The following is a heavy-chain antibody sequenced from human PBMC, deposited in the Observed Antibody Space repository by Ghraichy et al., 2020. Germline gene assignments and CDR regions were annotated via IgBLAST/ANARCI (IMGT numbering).Heavy chain of an antibody. CDR1: GFTFSSYA. J-gene: IGHJ4*02. V-gene: IGHV3-23*01. CDR3: ARKFAGSYPFDC. D-gene: IGHD3-10*01. CDR2: ITPGGSYT. Sequence: GGSLRLSCAASGFTFSSYAMSWVRQAPGKGLEWVSGITPGGSYTEYADSVKGRFTISRDNSMSTLFLQMNSLRVEDTAVYYCARKFAGSYPFDCWGQGTLVTVSP.